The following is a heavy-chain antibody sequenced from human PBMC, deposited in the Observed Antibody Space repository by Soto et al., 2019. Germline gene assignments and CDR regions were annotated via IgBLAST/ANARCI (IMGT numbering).Heavy chain of an antibody. Sequence: XGSLILSCEASGFTISDYYMSLIRQAPGKGLEWVSYISSVGTTTYYADSVKGRFSISMDNAKNSLYLQMNSLRAEDTAVYFCAKDQEGSGSHWLGYNYYGMDVWGQGTTVTVSS. V-gene: IGHV3-11*01. CDR1: GFTISDYY. D-gene: IGHD3-10*01. J-gene: IGHJ6*02. CDR3: AKDQEGSGSHWLGYNYYGMDV. CDR2: ISSVGTTT.